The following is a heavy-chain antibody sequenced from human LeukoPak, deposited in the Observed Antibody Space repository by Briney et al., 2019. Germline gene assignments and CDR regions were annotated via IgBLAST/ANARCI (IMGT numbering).Heavy chain of an antibody. CDR1: GFNFSTYW. V-gene: IGHV3-74*03. CDR2: IRPEGTTT. CDR3: ARDLDWILFDY. D-gene: IGHD3-9*01. J-gene: IGHJ4*02. Sequence: GGSLRPSCAASGFNFSTYWMHWVRQAPGKGLVWVSRIRPEGTTTAYADSVKGRFTISRDNAKNTLFLQMNSLSAEDTAVYYCARDLDWILFDYWGQGTLVTVSS.